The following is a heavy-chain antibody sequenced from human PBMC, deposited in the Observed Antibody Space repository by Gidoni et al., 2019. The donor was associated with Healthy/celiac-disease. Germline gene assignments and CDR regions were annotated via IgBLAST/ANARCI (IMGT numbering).Heavy chain of an antibody. D-gene: IGHD6-6*01. CDR1: GFTFSSYG. V-gene: IGHV3-30*18. CDR2: ISYDGSNK. J-gene: IGHJ6*03. CDR3: AKDFDEYSSSSGPGWYYYYMDV. Sequence: QVQLVESGGGVVQPGRSLRLSCAASGFTFSSYGMHWVRQAPGKGLEWVAVISYDGSNKYYADSVKGRFTISRDNSKNTLYLQMNSLRAEDTAVYYCAKDFDEYSSSSGPGWYYYYMDVWGKGTTVTVSS.